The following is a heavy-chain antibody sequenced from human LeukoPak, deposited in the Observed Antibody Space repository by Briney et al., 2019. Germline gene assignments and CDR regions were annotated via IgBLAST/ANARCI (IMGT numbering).Heavy chain of an antibody. CDR2: IYYSGST. Sequence: PSETLSLTCTVSGGSISSYDWSWIRQPPGKGLEWIGYIYYSGSTNYSPSLQSRVTISVDTSKNQFSLKLRSMTAADTAVYYCARLNCGGDCYSENWFDPWGQGTLVTVSS. CDR3: ARLNCGGDCYSENWFDP. J-gene: IGHJ5*02. CDR1: GGSISSYD. V-gene: IGHV4-59*01. D-gene: IGHD2-21*02.